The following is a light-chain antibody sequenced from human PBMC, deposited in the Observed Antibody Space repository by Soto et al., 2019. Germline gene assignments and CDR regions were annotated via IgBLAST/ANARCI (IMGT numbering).Light chain of an antibody. CDR3: QQTYSNLWT. V-gene: IGKV1-39*01. CDR1: QSINNY. CDR2: AAS. Sequence: DIQMTQSASSLSASVGDRFTITCRASQSINNYLNWYQQKSGTAPKLLIYAASTLHTGVPSRFSGRGSGTDFTLTINNLQREDFADYFCQQTYSNLWTFGQGTKVDIK. J-gene: IGKJ1*01.